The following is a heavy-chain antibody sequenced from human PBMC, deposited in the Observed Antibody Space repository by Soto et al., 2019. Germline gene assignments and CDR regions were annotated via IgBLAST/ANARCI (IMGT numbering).Heavy chain of an antibody. CDR2: ISAYNGNT. J-gene: IGHJ4*02. D-gene: IGHD3-10*01. CDR3: ARDGDRRHYGSGSYYRSVYFDY. V-gene: IGHV1-18*01. Sequence: QVQLVQSGAEVKKPGASVKVSCKASGYTFTSYGISWVRQAPGQGLEWMGWISAYNGNTNYAQKLQGRVTMTTDTSTSTAYMELRSLRSDDTAVYYCARDGDRRHYGSGSYYRSVYFDYWGQGTLVTVSS. CDR1: GYTFTSYG.